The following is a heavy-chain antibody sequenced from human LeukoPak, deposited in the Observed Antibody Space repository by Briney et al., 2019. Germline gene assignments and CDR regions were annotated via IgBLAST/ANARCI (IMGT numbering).Heavy chain of an antibody. CDR2: INHSGST. D-gene: IGHD4-17*01. J-gene: IGHJ4*02. Sequence: SETLSLTCAVYGGSFSGYYWSWLRQPPGKGLEWIGEINHSGSTNYNPSLKSRVTISVDTSKNQFSLKLSSVTAADTAVYYCAGEAHVDDYGDLRDYWGQGTLVTVSS. V-gene: IGHV4-34*01. CDR1: GGSFSGYY. CDR3: AGEAHVDDYGDLRDY.